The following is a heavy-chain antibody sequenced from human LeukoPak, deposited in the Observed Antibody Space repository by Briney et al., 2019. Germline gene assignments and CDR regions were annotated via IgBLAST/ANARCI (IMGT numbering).Heavy chain of an antibody. CDR3: ARVGPGYSSSWYSFGFDY. D-gene: IGHD6-13*01. J-gene: IGHJ4*02. V-gene: IGHV4-34*01. CDR2: INHSGST. Sequence: SETLSLTCAVYGGSFSGYYWSWIRQSPGKGLEWIGGINHSGSTNYNPSLKGRVTISVDTSKNQFSLRLTSLTAADTAVYYCARVGPGYSSSWYSFGFDYWGQGTLVTVSS. CDR1: GGSFSGYY.